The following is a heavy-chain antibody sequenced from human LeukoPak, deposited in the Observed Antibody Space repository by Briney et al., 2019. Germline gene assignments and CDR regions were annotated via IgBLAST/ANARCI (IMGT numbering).Heavy chain of an antibody. CDR2: INHSGST. D-gene: IGHD4-11*01. V-gene: IGHV4-34*01. CDR1: GGSFSGYY. J-gene: IGHJ6*02. Sequence: SETLFLTCAVYGGSFSGYYWSWIRQPPGKGLEWIGEINHSGSTNYNPSLKSRVTISVDTSKNQFSLKLSSVTAADTAVYYCARAGGVTTVTTGYYYGMDVRGQGTTVTVSS. CDR3: ARAGGVTTVTTGYYYGMDV.